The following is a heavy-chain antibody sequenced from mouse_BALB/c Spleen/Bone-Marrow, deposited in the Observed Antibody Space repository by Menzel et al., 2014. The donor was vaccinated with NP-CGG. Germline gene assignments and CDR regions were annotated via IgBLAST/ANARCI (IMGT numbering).Heavy chain of an antibody. CDR2: IYPGNSDT. J-gene: IGHJ1*01. CDR3: TLAYFGQGDWFFDV. V-gene: IGHV1-5*01. Sequence: VHVKQSGTVLARPGASVEMSCKASDYTFTSYRMHWLKQRPGQGLEWIGAIYPGNSDTSYNQKFKGKAELTAVTSTSTAYMDLSSLTNEDSAVYYCTLAYFGQGDWFFDVWGAGTTVTVSS. CDR1: DYTFTSYR. D-gene: IGHD2-10*01.